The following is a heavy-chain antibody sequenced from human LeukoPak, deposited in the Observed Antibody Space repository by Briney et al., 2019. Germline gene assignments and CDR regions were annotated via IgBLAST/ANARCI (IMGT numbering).Heavy chain of an antibody. V-gene: IGHV1-2*02. J-gene: IGHJ5*02. CDR3: ARERGYSSRWFDP. D-gene: IGHD5-18*01. CDR1: GYTFTGYY. Sequence: ASVKVSCKASGYTFTGYYMHWVRQAPGQGLEWMGWINPNSGGTNYAQKFQGRVTMTRDTSISTAYMELSRLRSDDTAVYYCARERGYSSRWFDPWGQGTLVTVSS. CDR2: INPNSGGT.